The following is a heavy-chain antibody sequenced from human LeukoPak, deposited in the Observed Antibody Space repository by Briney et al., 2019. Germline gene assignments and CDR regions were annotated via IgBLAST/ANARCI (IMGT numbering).Heavy chain of an antibody. CDR3: AGDRRDGYSYRGYFDY. Sequence: SETLSLTCTVSGGSISSHYWSWIRQPPGKGLEWIGYIYYSGSTNYNPSLKSRVTISVDTSKNQFSLKLSSVTAADTAVYYCAGDRRDGYSYRGYFDYWGQGTLVTVSS. D-gene: IGHD5-24*01. V-gene: IGHV4-59*11. CDR1: GGSISSHY. CDR2: IYYSGST. J-gene: IGHJ4*02.